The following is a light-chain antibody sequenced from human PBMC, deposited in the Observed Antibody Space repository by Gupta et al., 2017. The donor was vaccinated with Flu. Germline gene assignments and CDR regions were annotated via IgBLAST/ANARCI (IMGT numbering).Light chain of an antibody. CDR3: QMWDITSDHWV. CDR1: NLGRKT. CDR2: NYS. V-gene: IGLV3-21*02. J-gene: IGLJ3*02. Sequence: SYVLTQPPSVSVAPGQTASITCGGDNLGRKTVHWYQQKPGQAPVLVVFNYSDRPSGVPERFSDSKSGNTATLTISRVEAGDEADYYCQMWDITSDHWVFGGGTKLTVL.